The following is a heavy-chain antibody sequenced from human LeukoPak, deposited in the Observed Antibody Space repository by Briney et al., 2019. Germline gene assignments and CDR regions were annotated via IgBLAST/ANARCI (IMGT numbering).Heavy chain of an antibody. D-gene: IGHD1-26*01. J-gene: IGHJ4*02. V-gene: IGHV3-23*01. CDR2: ISGSGGRT. CDR1: GFTFNKFA. Sequence: GESLRLSCIASGFTFNKFAMTWVRQAPGKGLEWISAISGSGGRTYYADSVKGRFTISRDNSKNTLYLQMNSLRAEDTAVYYCATKRGWELLNYFDYWGQGTLVTVSS. CDR3: ATKRGWELLNYFDY.